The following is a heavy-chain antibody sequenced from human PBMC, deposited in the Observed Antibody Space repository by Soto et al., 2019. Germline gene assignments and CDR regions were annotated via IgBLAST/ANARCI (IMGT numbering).Heavy chain of an antibody. Sequence: SETLSLTCAVSGGSISSSNWWSWVRQPPGKGLEWIGEIYHSGSTNYNPSLKSRVTISVDKSKNQFSLKLSSVTAADTAVYYCARATYYYDSSGYFDYWGQGTLVTVSS. V-gene: IGHV4-4*02. CDR1: GGSISSSNW. CDR3: ARATYYYDSSGYFDY. CDR2: IYHSGST. D-gene: IGHD3-22*01. J-gene: IGHJ4*02.